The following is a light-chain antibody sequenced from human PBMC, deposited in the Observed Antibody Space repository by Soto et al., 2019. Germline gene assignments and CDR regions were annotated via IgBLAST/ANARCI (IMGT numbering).Light chain of an antibody. Sequence: PMTPSPATLSASXGGIVAITCRASQSISSWLAWYQQKPGKAPKLLIYKASSLESGVPSRFSGSGSGTEFTLTISSLQPDDFATYYCQQDDSDPWTVGQGSKVDIK. CDR3: QQDDSDPWT. CDR1: QSISSW. V-gene: IGKV1-5*03. J-gene: IGKJ1*01. CDR2: KAS.